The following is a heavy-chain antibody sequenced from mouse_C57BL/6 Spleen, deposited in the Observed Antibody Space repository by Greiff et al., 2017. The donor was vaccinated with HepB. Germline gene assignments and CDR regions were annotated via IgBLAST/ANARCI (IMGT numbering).Heavy chain of an antibody. CDR1: GYAFSSYW. V-gene: IGHV1-80*01. CDR3: AGWSYGSSWGFAY. D-gene: IGHD1-1*01. Sequence: VQLQQSGAELVKPGASVKISCKASGYAFSSYWMNWVKQRPGKGLEWIGQIYPGDGDTNYNGKFKGKATLTADKSSSTAYMQLSSLTSEDSAVYFCAGWSYGSSWGFAYWGQGTLVTVSA. J-gene: IGHJ3*01. CDR2: IYPGDGDT.